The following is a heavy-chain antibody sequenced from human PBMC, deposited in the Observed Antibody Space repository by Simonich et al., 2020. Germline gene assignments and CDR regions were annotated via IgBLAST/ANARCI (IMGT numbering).Heavy chain of an antibody. CDR3: AREIEAGNAFDI. CDR2: IRGSRSYR. V-gene: IGHV3-21*01. Sequence: EVQLVESGGGLVKPGGSLRLSCAASGFTFGSYSINWVLQAPGKWLGWVSYIRGSRSYRYYADSGKGRFTISRDNAKNSLYLQMNSLRAEDTAGYYCAREIEAGNAFDIWGQGTMVTVSS. J-gene: IGHJ3*02. CDR1: GFTFGSYS.